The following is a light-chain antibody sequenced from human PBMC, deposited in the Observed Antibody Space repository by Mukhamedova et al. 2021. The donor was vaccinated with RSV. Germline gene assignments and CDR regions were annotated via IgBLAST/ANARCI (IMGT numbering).Light chain of an antibody. J-gene: IGKJ2*03. CDR3: QQYNSYYS. CDR2: KAS. Sequence: WYQRRVHGKAPKLLIYKASSLESGAPSRFSGSGSGTEFTLTISSLQPDDFATYYCQQYNSYYSFGQGTKLEIK. V-gene: IGKV1-5*03.